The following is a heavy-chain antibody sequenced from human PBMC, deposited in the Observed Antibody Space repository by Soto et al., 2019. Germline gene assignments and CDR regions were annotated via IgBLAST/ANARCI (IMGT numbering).Heavy chain of an antibody. CDR3: AKTPGVITVISAFDH. CDR1: GFTFSKHA. V-gene: IGHV3-23*01. Sequence: GGSLRLSCVASGFTFSKHALAWVRQAPGKGLEWVSAISGSGASTYDSDSVKGRFVISRDNSNNTLYLQMNSLKAEDTAVYYCAKTPGVITVISAFDHWGKGTPVTVSS. J-gene: IGHJ4*02. D-gene: IGHD2-21*01. CDR2: ISGSGAST.